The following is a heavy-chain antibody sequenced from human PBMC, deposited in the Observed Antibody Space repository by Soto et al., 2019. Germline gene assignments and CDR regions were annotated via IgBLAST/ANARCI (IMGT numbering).Heavy chain of an antibody. V-gene: IGHV4-59*08. Sequence: SETLSLTCTVSGGSISSYYWSWIRQPPGKGLEWIGYIYYSGSTNYNPSLKSRVTISVDTSKNQFSLKLSSVTAADTAVYYCARLRKGYCSSTSCPPLYYYMDVWGKGTTVTVSS. D-gene: IGHD2-2*01. CDR1: GGSISSYY. CDR2: IYYSGST. CDR3: ARLRKGYCSSTSCPPLYYYMDV. J-gene: IGHJ6*03.